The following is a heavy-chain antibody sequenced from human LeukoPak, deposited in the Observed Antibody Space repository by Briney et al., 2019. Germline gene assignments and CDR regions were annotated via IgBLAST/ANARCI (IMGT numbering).Heavy chain of an antibody. V-gene: IGHV1-8*03. CDR2: MNPNSGYT. D-gene: IGHD6-19*01. CDR3: ARVAGSIDY. Sequence: ASVKVSCKASGYTFASYDINWVRQATGQGLEWMGWMNPNSGYTGYAQKFQGRVTITRDTSISTAYMELSSLRSEDTAVYYCARVAGSIDYWGQGTLVTVSS. CDR1: GYTFASYD. J-gene: IGHJ4*02.